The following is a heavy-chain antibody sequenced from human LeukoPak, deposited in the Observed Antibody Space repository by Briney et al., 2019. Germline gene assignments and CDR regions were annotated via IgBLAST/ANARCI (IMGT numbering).Heavy chain of an antibody. J-gene: IGHJ4*02. CDR3: ARGKGDYELDY. CDR1: GGSFSGYY. Sequence: PSETLSLTCAVYGGSFSGYYWSWIRQPPGKGLEWIGEINHSGSTNYNPSLKSRVTISVGTSKNQFSLQLNSVTPEDTAVYFCARGKGDYELDYWGQGTLVTVSS. V-gene: IGHV4-34*01. D-gene: IGHD4-17*01. CDR2: INHSGST.